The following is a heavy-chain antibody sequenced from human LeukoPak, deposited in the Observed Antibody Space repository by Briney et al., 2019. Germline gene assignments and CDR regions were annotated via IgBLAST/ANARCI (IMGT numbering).Heavy chain of an antibody. Sequence: SQTLSLTCTVSGGSISSGSYYWSWIRQPAGKGLEWIGRIYTSGSTNYNPSLKSRVTISVDTSKNQSSLELSSVTAADTAVYYCASASSGYYYVGEGAFDIWGQGTMVTVSS. CDR3: ASASSGYYYVGEGAFDI. J-gene: IGHJ3*02. CDR1: GGSISSGSYY. V-gene: IGHV4-61*02. D-gene: IGHD3-22*01. CDR2: IYTSGST.